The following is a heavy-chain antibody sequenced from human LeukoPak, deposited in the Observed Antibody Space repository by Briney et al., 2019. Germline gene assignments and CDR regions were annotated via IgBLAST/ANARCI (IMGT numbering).Heavy chain of an antibody. CDR2: IGISSNKI. J-gene: IGHJ4*02. V-gene: IGHV3-21*01. Sequence: GGSLRLSCAASGFTLRSYTMNWVRQAPGKGLEWVSSIGISSNKIYYADSVKGRFIISRDNAKNSVYLQMNSLRAEDTAVYYCARAGSPHTAYSSGWYTNYWGQGTLVTVSS. CDR3: ARAGSPHTAYSSGWYTNY. CDR1: GFTLRSYT. D-gene: IGHD6-19*01.